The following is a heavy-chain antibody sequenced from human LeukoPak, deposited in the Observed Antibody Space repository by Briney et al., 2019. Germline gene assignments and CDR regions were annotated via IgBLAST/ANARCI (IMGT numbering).Heavy chain of an antibody. Sequence: ASVKVSCKASGGTFSSYAISWVRQAPGQGLEWMGGIIPIFGTANYAQKFQGRVTITADESTSTAYMELSSLRSEDTAVYYCASAGGIAARQSDFDYWGQGTLVTVSS. J-gene: IGHJ4*02. CDR1: GGTFSSYA. CDR2: IIPIFGTA. D-gene: IGHD6-6*01. V-gene: IGHV1-69*01. CDR3: ASAGGIAARQSDFDY.